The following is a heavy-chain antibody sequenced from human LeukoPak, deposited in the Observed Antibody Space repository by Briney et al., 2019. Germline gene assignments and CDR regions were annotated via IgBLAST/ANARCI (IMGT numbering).Heavy chain of an antibody. J-gene: IGHJ4*02. CDR1: GYTFTSYG. CDR2: ISAYNGNT. V-gene: IGHV1-18*01. Sequence: ASVKVSCKASGYTFTSYGISWVRQAPGQGLEWMGWISAYNGNTNYAQKLQGRVTMTTDTSTSTAYMELRSLRSDDTAVYYCAXXXXXXXDSSGYYPNYWGQGTLVTVSS. CDR3: AXXXXXXXDSSGYYPNY. D-gene: IGHD3-22*01.